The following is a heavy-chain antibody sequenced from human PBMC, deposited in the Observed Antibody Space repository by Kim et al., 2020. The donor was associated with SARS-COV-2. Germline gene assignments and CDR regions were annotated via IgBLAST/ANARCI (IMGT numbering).Heavy chain of an antibody. J-gene: IGHJ6*02. D-gene: IGHD3-10*01. Sequence: GRFTISRDNSKNTRYLQMNSLRAEDTAVYYCANTYYYGSGSYFSPGEMDVWGQGTTVTVSS. CDR3: ANTYYYGSGSYFSPGEMDV. V-gene: IGHV3-30*02.